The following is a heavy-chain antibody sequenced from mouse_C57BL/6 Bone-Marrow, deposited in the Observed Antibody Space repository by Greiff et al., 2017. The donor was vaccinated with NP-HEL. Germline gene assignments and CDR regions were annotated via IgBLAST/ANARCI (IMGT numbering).Heavy chain of an antibody. CDR1: GFNIKDDY. V-gene: IGHV14-4*01. CDR2: IDPENGDT. J-gene: IGHJ2*01. Sequence: VQLQQSGAELVRPGASVKLSCTASGFNIKDDYMHWVKQRPEQGLEWIGWIDPENGDTEYASKFQGKATITADTSSNTAYLQLSSLTSEDTAVYYCTTGYDYGEVYFDYWGQGTTLTVSS. D-gene: IGHD2-4*01. CDR3: TTGYDYGEVYFDY.